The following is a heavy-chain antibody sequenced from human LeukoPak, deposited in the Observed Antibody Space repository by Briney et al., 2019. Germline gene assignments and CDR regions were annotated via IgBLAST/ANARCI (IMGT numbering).Heavy chain of an antibody. D-gene: IGHD6-13*01. CDR1: GYTFTSYY. CDR2: INPSGGST. J-gene: IGHJ5*02. V-gene: IGHV1-46*01. CDR3: ARDRAAGTDWFDP. Sequence: SVKVSCKSSGYTFTSYYMHWVRQAPGQGLEWMGIINPSGGSTSYAQKFQGRVTMPRDTSTSTAYMELSSLRSEDPAVYYCARDRAAGTDWFDPWGQGTLVTVSS.